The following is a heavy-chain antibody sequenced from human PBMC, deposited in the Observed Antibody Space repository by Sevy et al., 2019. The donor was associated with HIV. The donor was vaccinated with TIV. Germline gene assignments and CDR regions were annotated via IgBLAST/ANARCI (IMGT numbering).Heavy chain of an antibody. CDR2: INPNSGGT. CDR3: AKERVYCSGGTCKPGGWFDP. J-gene: IGHJ5*02. CDR1: GYTFTGYY. V-gene: IGHV1-2*02. Sequence: ASVKVSCKASGYTFTGYYMHWVRQAPGQGLEWMGWINPNSGGTKYAQKFQGRVTMTRDTSISTAYMELSRLRSDDTAVYYCAKERVYCSGGTCKPGGWFDPWGQETLVTVSS. D-gene: IGHD2-15*01.